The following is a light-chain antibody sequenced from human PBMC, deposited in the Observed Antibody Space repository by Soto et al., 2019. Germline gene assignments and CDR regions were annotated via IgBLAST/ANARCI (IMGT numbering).Light chain of an antibody. J-gene: IGKJ1*01. CDR1: QSISTW. Sequence: DIQMTQSPSTLSASVGDRVTITCRASQSISTWLAWYQQKPGKAPKLLIYKASSLESVVPSRFSGSGSGTEFTLTISSLQPDDFATYYCQEYNYYWTFGQGTKVDIK. CDR2: KAS. V-gene: IGKV1-5*03. CDR3: QEYNYYWT.